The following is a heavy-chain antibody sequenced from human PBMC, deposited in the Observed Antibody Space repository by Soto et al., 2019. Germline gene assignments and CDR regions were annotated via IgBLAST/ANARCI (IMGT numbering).Heavy chain of an antibody. D-gene: IGHD3-3*01. V-gene: IGHV3-30*18. CDR1: GFAFRSYG. CDR3: AKAGFTVSGEGFDP. CDR2: ISYDGEKE. Sequence: QEPLVESGGCVVQPGSSLRLSCAASGFAFRSYGMNWVRQAPGKGLEWVALISYDGEKEYYADSVKGRFTISRDNSENTLFLRMSSLTTDDSGVYFCAKAGFTVSGEGFDPWGQGTRVTVSS. J-gene: IGHJ5*02.